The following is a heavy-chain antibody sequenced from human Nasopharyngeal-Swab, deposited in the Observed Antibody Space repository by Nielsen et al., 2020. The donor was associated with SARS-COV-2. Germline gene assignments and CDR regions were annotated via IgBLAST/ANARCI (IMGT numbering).Heavy chain of an antibody. D-gene: IGHD5-18*01. Sequence: GESLKISCKASGFTFGDYAMGWVRQAPGTGLEWGGFIRSKAYGGTTEYAASVKGRFTISRDDSKSIAYLQMNSLKAEDTAVYYCTRARRNTAMAFDYWGQGSLVTVSS. CDR1: GFTFGDYA. CDR3: TRARRNTAMAFDY. CDR2: IRSKAYGGTT. V-gene: IGHV3-49*04. J-gene: IGHJ4*02.